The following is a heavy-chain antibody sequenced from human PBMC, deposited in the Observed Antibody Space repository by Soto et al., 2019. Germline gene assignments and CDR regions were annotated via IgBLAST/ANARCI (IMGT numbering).Heavy chain of an antibody. V-gene: IGHV3-9*01. CDR2: ISWTGDAT. CDR1: GCTFDEYA. Sequence: VQLVESGGGLVPPGTSLRVSCAASGCTFDEYAIHWVRQDPGKGLEWVSGISWTGDATGYADSVKGRFTISRDNAKNSLYLQMNSLRIEGTAIYYCANLPLYGSGFDCWGQGTPVTVSS. D-gene: IGHD3-10*01. J-gene: IGHJ4*02. CDR3: ANLPLYGSGFDC.